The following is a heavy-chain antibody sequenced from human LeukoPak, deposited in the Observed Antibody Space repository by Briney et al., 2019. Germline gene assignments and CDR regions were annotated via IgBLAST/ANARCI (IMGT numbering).Heavy chain of an antibody. CDR2: IWYDGSNK. J-gene: IGHJ4*02. CDR1: GFTFSSYG. Sequence: PGRSLRLSCAASGFTFSSYGMHWVRQAPGKGLEWVAVIWYDGSNKYYADSVKGRFTFSRDNSKNTPYLQMNSLRAEGTAVYYCAKDFSYYDSSGSGPDYWGQGTLVTVSS. V-gene: IGHV3-33*06. CDR3: AKDFSYYDSSGSGPDY. D-gene: IGHD3-22*01.